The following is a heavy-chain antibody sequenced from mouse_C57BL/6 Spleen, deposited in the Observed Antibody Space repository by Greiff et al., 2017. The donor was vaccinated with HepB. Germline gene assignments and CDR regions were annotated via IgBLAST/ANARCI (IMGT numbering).Heavy chain of an antibody. V-gene: IGHV1-15*01. D-gene: IGHD1-1*01. J-gene: IGHJ3*01. CDR3: TSTVVASWVAY. CDR1: GYTFTDYE. Sequence: VQLQQSGAVLVRPGASVTLSCKASGYTFTDYEMHWVKQTPVHGLEWIGAIDPETGGTAYNQKFKGKAILTADKSSSTAYMELRSLTSEDSAVYYCTSTVVASWVAYWGQGTLVTVSA. CDR2: IDPETGGT.